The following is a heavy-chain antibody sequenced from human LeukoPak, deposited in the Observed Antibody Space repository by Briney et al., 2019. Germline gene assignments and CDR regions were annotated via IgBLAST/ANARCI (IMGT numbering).Heavy chain of an antibody. CDR2: INPGADRT. Sequence: ASVKVSCKASGYTFTSYYMQWVRQAPGQGLEWMGIINPGADRTTYAQKFQGRVTMTRDTSTNTVYMELSGLRSEDTAMYYCVRERQNTQAMAMGASWLDPWGQGTLVTVSS. V-gene: IGHV1-46*01. CDR3: VRERQNTQAMAMGASWLDP. J-gene: IGHJ5*02. D-gene: IGHD5-18*01. CDR1: GYTFTSYY.